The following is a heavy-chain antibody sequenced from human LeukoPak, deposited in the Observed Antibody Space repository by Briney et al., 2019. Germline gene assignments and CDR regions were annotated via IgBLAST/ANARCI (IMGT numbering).Heavy chain of an antibody. V-gene: IGHV1-69*13. D-gene: IGHD3-16*02. CDR2: IIPIFGTA. Sequence: ASVKVSCKASGGTFSSYAISWVRQAHGQGLEWMGGIIPIFGTANYAQKFQGRVTITADESTSTAYMELSSLRSEDTAVYYCARVSDYDYVWGSYRPYYFDYWGQGTLVTVSS. J-gene: IGHJ4*02. CDR1: GGTFSSYA. CDR3: ARVSDYDYVWGSYRPYYFDY.